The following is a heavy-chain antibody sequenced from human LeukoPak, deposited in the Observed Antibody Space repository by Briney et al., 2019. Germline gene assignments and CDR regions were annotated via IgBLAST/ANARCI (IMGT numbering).Heavy chain of an antibody. D-gene: IGHD3-10*01. CDR1: AYSINSDY. J-gene: IGHJ5*02. Sequence: SETLSLTCTVSAYSINSDYSWGWIRQPPGKGLEWIGYIYYSGSTNYNPSLKSRVTISVDTSKNQFSLKLSSVTAADTAVYYCARDEDSAYGSGSYLSWGQGTLVTVSS. V-gene: IGHV4-59*01. CDR2: IYYSGST. CDR3: ARDEDSAYGSGSYLS.